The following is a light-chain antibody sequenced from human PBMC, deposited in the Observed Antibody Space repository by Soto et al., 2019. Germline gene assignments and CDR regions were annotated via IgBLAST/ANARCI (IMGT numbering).Light chain of an antibody. Sequence: DIVMTQSPDSLAVSLGERATINCKSSQSDLYSSNNKNYLAWYQQKPGQPPKLRIYWASTRESGVPDRFSGSGSGTDFTLTISSLQAEDVAIYYCQQYYSTPLTFGGGTKVEIK. V-gene: IGKV4-1*01. CDR1: QSDLYSSNNKNY. J-gene: IGKJ4*01. CDR2: WAS. CDR3: QQYYSTPLT.